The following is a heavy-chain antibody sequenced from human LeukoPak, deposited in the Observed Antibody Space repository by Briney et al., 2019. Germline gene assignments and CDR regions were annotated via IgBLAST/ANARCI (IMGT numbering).Heavy chain of an antibody. CDR2: INTNTGNP. CDR3: ARGGRSGWYDLYYMDV. D-gene: IGHD6-19*01. CDR1: GYRLTGYG. Sequence: RASVKVSCKASGYRLTGYGPNWVRQAPGQGLEWMGWINTNTGNPIYAQGFTGRFVLSLDTSVSTAYLQISSLKAEDTAVYYCARGGRSGWYDLYYMDVWGKGTTVTVS. J-gene: IGHJ6*03. V-gene: IGHV7-4-1*02.